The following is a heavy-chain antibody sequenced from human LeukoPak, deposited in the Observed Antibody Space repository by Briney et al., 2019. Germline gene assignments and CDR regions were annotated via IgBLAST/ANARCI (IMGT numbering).Heavy chain of an antibody. CDR1: GVTLSSYW. Sequence: GGSLRLSCAASGVTLSSYWMHWVRQAPGKGLVWASRINSDGTSTTYADPVKGRFTISRDTAKNSLYLQMNSLRAEDTAVYYCVAARADFDYWGQGTLVTVSS. V-gene: IGHV3-74*01. CDR2: INSDGTST. D-gene: IGHD2-15*01. J-gene: IGHJ4*02. CDR3: VAARADFDY.